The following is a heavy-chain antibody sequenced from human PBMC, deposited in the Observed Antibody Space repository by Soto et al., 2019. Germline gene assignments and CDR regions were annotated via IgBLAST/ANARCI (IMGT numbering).Heavy chain of an antibody. CDR3: AKHHLGFHYGMDV. J-gene: IGHJ6*02. CDR1: GFTFSSYG. D-gene: IGHD6-25*01. V-gene: IGHV3-30*18. Sequence: GGSLRLSCAASGFTFSSYGMHWVRQAPGKGLEWVAVISYDGSNKYYADSVKGRFTISRDNSKNTLYLQMNSLRAEDTAVYYCAKHHLGFHYGMDVWGQGTTVTVSS. CDR2: ISYDGSNK.